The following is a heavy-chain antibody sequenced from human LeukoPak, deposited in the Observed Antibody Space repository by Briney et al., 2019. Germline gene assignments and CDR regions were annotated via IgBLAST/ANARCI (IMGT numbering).Heavy chain of an antibody. Sequence: ASVKVSCKASGYTFTSYDINWVRQATGRGLEWMGWMNPNSGNTGYAQKFQGRVTMTRNTSISTAYMELSSLRSEDTAVYYCAIDYYGSGSSQIDYWGQGTLVTVSS. CDR2: MNPNSGNT. CDR1: GYTFTSYD. CDR3: AIDYYGSGSSQIDY. J-gene: IGHJ4*02. D-gene: IGHD3-10*01. V-gene: IGHV1-8*01.